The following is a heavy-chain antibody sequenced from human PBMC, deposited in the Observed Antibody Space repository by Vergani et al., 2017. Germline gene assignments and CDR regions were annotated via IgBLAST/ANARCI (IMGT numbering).Heavy chain of an antibody. CDR3: AADHYYDSSGYYY. CDR1: GGSISSYY. J-gene: IGHJ4*02. CDR2: IYHSGST. Sequence: QVQLQESGPGLVKPSETLSLTCTVSGGSISSYYWSWIRQPPGKGLEWIGYIYHSGSTYYNPSLKSRVTISVDMSKNQFSLKLSSVTAADTAVYYCAADHYYDSSGYYYWGQGTLVTVSS. D-gene: IGHD3-22*01. V-gene: IGHV4-59*12.